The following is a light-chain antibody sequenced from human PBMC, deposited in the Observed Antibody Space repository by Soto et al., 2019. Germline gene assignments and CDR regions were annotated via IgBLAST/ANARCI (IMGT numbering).Light chain of an antibody. CDR1: QSVSTW. CDR3: QQYKSYPWT. CDR2: DAS. J-gene: IGKJ1*01. Sequence: IQLTQSPSSLSASVGDRVTITCRASQSVSTWLAWYQQKPGKAPKLLIYDASTLQSGVPSRFSGSGSGTEFTLTISGLQPDDFATYYCQQYKSYPWTFGQGTKV. V-gene: IGKV1-5*01.